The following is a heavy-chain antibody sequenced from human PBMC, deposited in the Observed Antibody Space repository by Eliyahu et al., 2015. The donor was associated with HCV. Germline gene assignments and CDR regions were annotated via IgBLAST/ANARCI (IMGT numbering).Heavy chain of an antibody. CDR3: AGEGLIAVAPGYWYFDL. Sequence: QVQLQQWGAGLLKPSETLSLTCAVXGGSFSGYYWSWIRQPPGKGLEWIGEINHSGSTNXXPXLKSRVXXSVDTSKNQFSLKLSSVTAADTAVYYCAGEGLIAVAPGYWYFDLWGRGTLVTVSS. CDR1: GGSFSGYY. CDR2: INHSGST. J-gene: IGHJ2*01. D-gene: IGHD6-19*01. V-gene: IGHV4-34*01.